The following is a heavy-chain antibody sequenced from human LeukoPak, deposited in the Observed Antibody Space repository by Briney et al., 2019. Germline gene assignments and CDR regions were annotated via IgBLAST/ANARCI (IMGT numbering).Heavy chain of an antibody. J-gene: IGHJ4*02. D-gene: IGHD3-10*01. V-gene: IGHV4-34*01. CDR3: ARGGRRGAYFDY. CDR2: INHSGST. CDR1: GGSFSGYY. Sequence: PSETLSLTCAVYGGSFSGYYWSWIRQPPGKGLEWIGEINHSGSTNYNPSLRSGVTISVDTSKNQFSLKLSSVTAADTAVYYCARGGRRGAYFDYWGQGTLVTVSS.